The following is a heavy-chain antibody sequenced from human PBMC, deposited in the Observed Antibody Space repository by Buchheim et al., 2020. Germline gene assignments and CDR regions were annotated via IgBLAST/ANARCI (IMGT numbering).Heavy chain of an antibody. V-gene: IGHV3-48*01. CDR1: GFTFSSYS. CDR2: ISSSSSTI. J-gene: IGHJ6*02. D-gene: IGHD3-22*01. CDR3: ARAVGYYDSSGYSLTYYYGMDV. Sequence: EVQLVESGGGLVQPGGSLRLSCAASGFTFSSYSMNWVRQAPGKGLEWVSYISSSSSTIYYADSVKGRFTISRDNAKNSLYLQMNSLSAEDTAVYYCARAVGYYDSSGYSLTYYYGMDVWGQGTT.